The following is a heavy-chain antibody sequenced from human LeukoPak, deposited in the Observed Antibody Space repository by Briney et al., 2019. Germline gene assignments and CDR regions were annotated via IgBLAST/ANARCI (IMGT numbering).Heavy chain of an antibody. CDR1: GRSISTYY. D-gene: IGHD5-12*01. V-gene: IGHV4-59*01. CDR2: IYHSGST. CDR3: ARGGGYASPIGY. Sequence: PSETLSLTCTLSGRSISTYYWSWIRQPPGKGLEWIGYIYHSGSTNYNPSLKSRVTISVDTSKNQFSLKLSSVTAADTAVYYCARGGGYASPIGYWGQGALVTVSS. J-gene: IGHJ4*02.